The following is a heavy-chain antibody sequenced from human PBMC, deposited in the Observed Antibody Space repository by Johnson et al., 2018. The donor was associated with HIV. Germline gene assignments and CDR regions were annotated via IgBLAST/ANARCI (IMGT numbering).Heavy chain of an antibody. CDR1: EFSFSTYA. CDR2: ISSSGSTI. J-gene: IGHJ3*02. D-gene: IGHD6-19*01. V-gene: IGHV3-48*04. Sequence: EQLVESGGGVVQPGRSLRLSCSASEFSFSTYAMHWVRQAPGKGLEWVSYISSSGSTIYYADSVKGRFSISRDNAKNSLYVQVNSLRAEDTAVYYCARERSDSSGWLFSPGAFYIWGQGTMVTVSP. CDR3: ARERSDSSGWLFSPGAFYI.